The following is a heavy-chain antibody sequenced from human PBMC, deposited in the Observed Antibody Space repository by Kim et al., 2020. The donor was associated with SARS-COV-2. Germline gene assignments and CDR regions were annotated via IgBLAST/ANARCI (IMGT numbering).Heavy chain of an antibody. Sequence: ASVKVSCKSSGYTFVDYGVSWVRQAPGQGLDWVGWISPYNGNTNFAQKFQGRVTLTTDTSTSTAYMEMRSLTSDDTAVYYCARDRTGGDYGDYSDLVEDSGVNFDYWGQGTLVTVSS. V-gene: IGHV1-18*01. CDR3: ARDRTGGDYGDYSDLVEDSGVNFDY. D-gene: IGHD4-17*01. CDR2: ISPYNGNT. J-gene: IGHJ4*02. CDR1: GYTFVDYG.